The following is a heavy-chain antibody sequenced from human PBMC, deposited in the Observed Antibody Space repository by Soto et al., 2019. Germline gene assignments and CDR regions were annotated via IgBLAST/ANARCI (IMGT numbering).Heavy chain of an antibody. CDR2: IYNSGTT. V-gene: IGHV4-31*03. CDR3: ARDPAP. CDR1: GGSITRGGYY. J-gene: IGHJ5*02. Sequence: SDTLSLTYNISGGSITRGGYYWSWIRQHPGKGLEWIGYIYNSGTTYYNPSLKGRVTISVGTSKNQFSLKLTSVTAADTAVYYCARDPAPWGQG.